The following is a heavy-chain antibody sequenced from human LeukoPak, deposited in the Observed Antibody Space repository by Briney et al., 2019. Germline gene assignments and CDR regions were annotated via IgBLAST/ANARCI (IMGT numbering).Heavy chain of an antibody. CDR2: ISAYNGNT. V-gene: IGHV1-18*01. J-gene: IGHJ4*02. CDR1: GYTFTSYG. CDR3: ARQPMPRSTFDY. Sequence: ASVKVSCKASGYTFTSYGISWVRQAPGQGLEWMGWISAYNGNTNYAQKFQGRVTITADDSTSTAYMELSSLRSEDTAVYYCARQPMPRSTFDYWGQGTLVTVSS. D-gene: IGHD1-1*01.